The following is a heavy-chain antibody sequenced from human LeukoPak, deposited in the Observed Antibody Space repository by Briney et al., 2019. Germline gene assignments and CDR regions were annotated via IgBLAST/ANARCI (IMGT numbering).Heavy chain of an antibody. CDR1: GFTFSIFG. D-gene: IGHD2-2*01. CDR3: EIPVGTHDY. V-gene: IGHV3-33*01. Sequence: GGSLRLSCAPSGFTFSIFGMHWVRHAPGEGREWVAVVSKDGSKKNNAASVKGRFTISRDKSKNTLHRQMNRLCTQDTAAINCEIPVGTHDYWGQGTLVTVSS. J-gene: IGHJ4*02. CDR2: VSKDGSKK.